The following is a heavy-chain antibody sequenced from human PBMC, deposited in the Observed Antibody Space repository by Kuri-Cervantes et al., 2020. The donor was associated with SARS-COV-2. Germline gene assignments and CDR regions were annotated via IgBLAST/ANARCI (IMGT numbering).Heavy chain of an antibody. CDR3: ATQGRIGGVISNAFDY. CDR1: GGSISSYY. D-gene: IGHD3-10*01. J-gene: IGHJ4*02. Sequence: SETLSLTCTVSGGSISSYYWSWIRQPAGKGLEWIGRIYTSGSTYYNPSLKSRVTISEDTSKNQFSLKLSSVTAADTAVYYCATQGRIGGVISNAFDYWGQGTLVTVSS. CDR2: IYTSGST. V-gene: IGHV4-4*07.